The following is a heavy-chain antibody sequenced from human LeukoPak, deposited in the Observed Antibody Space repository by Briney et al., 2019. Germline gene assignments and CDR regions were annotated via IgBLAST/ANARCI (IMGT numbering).Heavy chain of an antibody. V-gene: IGHV3-21*01. J-gene: IGHJ4*02. Sequence: GGSLRLSCAASGFTFSSYSMNWVRQAPGKGLECVSSISSSSSYIYYADSVEGRFTISRDNAKNSLYLQMNSLRAEDTAVYYCARGYYDILTGYYNVPNFDYWGQGTLVTVSS. CDR3: ARGYYDILTGYYNVPNFDY. D-gene: IGHD3-9*01. CDR2: ISSSSSYI. CDR1: GFTFSSYS.